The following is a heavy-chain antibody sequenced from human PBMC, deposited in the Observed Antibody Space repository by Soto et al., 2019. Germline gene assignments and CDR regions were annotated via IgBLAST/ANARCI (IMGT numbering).Heavy chain of an antibody. J-gene: IGHJ6*02. V-gene: IGHV3-9*01. CDR1: GFTFDDYA. D-gene: IGHD6-13*01. CDR3: AKDPNSSSWYYYYYGMDV. CDR2: ISWNSGSI. Sequence: PRGSLRLSCAASGFTFDDYAMHWVRQAPGKGLEWVSGISWNSGSIGYADSVKGRFTISRDNAKNSLYLQMNSLRAEDTALYYCAKDPNSSSWYYYYYGMDVWGQGTTVTVSS.